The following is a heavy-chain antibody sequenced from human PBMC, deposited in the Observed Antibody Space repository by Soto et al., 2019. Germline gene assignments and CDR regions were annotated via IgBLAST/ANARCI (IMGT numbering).Heavy chain of an antibody. CDR2: IYYSGST. CDR3: ARDNSNYYDSSGYYIDAFDI. Sequence: LSLTCTVSGGSISSGDYYWSWIRQPPGKGLEWIGYIYYSGSTYYNPSLKSRVIISVDTSKNQFSLKLSSVTAADTAVYYCARDNSNYYDSSGYYIDAFDIWGQGTMVTVSS. D-gene: IGHD3-22*01. V-gene: IGHV4-30-4*01. CDR1: GGSISSGDYY. J-gene: IGHJ3*02.